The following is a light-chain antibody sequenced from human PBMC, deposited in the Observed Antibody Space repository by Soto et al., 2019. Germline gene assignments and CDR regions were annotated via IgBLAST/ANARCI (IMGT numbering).Light chain of an antibody. Sequence: NFMLTQPHSVSESPGQTVTISCTRSSGSIASNYVQWYQQRPGSAPTTVIYEDNQRPSGVPDRFSGSIDSSSNSASLTISGLKTEDEDDYYCQSYDSSTHWVFGGGTKVTVL. CDR3: QSYDSSTHWV. J-gene: IGLJ3*02. CDR1: SGSIASNY. CDR2: EDN. V-gene: IGLV6-57*04.